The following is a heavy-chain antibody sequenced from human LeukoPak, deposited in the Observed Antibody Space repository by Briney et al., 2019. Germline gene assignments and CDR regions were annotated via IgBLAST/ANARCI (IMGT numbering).Heavy chain of an antibody. J-gene: IGHJ4*02. D-gene: IGHD5-12*01. Sequence: GRSLRLSCAASGFTFSSYGMHWVRQAPGKGLEWVAVISYDGSNKYYADSVKGRFTISRDNSKNTLYLQMNSLRAEDTAVYYCARDMTATTPYPTGHFDYWGQGTLVTVSS. CDR1: GFTFSSYG. CDR2: ISYDGSNK. CDR3: ARDMTATTPYPTGHFDY. V-gene: IGHV3-30*03.